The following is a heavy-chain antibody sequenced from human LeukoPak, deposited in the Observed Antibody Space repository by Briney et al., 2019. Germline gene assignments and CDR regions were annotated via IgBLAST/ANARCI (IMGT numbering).Heavy chain of an antibody. CDR2: IYYSGST. D-gene: IGHD3-22*01. CDR1: GFTFSDYY. Sequence: GSLRLSCAASGFTFSDYYMSWIRQAPGKGLEWIGSIYYSGSTYYNPSLKSRVTISVDTSKKQFSLKLNSVTAADAAMYYCVRKDGYFDSSGDYYGGYGYFDFWGQGARVTVSS. V-gene: IGHV4-38-2*01. CDR3: VRKDGYFDSSGDYYGGYGYFDF. J-gene: IGHJ4*02.